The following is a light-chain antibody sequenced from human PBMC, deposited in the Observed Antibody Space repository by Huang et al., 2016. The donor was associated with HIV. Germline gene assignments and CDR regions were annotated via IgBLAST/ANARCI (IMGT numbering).Light chain of an antibody. CDR2: GAS. J-gene: IGKJ1*01. CDR1: QSVNTN. Sequence: EIVMTQSPATLSVSPGERATLSCRASQSVNTNLAWYQQKPGQAPGLLVDGASTRATGVPARFSGSGSGTEFTLTISSLQSEDFAVYYCQQYNNWPRGTFGQGTKVEIK. CDR3: QQYNNWPRGT. V-gene: IGKV3-15*01.